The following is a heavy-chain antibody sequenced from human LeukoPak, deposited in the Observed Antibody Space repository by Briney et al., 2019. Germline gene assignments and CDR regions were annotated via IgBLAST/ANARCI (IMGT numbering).Heavy chain of an antibody. Sequence: GGSLRLSCAASGFTFSSYAMSWVRQAPGKGLEWVSAISGSGGNTYYADSVKGRFTISRDNSKNTLYLQMNSLRAEDTAVYYCARKSSSWRFDYWGQGTLVTVSS. CDR2: ISGSGGNT. D-gene: IGHD6-13*01. J-gene: IGHJ4*02. CDR1: GFTFSSYA. V-gene: IGHV3-23*01. CDR3: ARKSSSWRFDY.